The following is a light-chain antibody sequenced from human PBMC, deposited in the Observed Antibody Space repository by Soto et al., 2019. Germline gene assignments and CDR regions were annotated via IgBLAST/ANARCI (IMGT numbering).Light chain of an antibody. J-gene: IGKJ2*01. V-gene: IGKV1-33*01. CDR3: QQYDNLPPYT. Sequence: DIQMTQSPSSLSASVGDRVTITCQASQDIINYLNWYQQKPGIAPKLLIYYASNLETGVPSRLRRSGSGTAFIFTISSLQPEDIATYYCQQYDNLPPYTFGQGTKLEIK. CDR1: QDIINY. CDR2: YAS.